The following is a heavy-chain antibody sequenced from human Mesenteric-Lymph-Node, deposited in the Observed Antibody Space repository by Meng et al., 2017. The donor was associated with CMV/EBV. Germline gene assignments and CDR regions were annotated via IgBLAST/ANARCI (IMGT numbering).Heavy chain of an antibody. J-gene: IGHJ5*02. CDR1: GGSFSGYY. D-gene: IGHD2-2*02. CDR2: INHSGST. V-gene: IGHV4-34*01. Sequence: GSLRLSCAVYGGSFSGYYWSWIRQPPGKGLEWIGEINHSGSTNYNPSLKSRVTISVDTSKNQFSLKLSSVTAADTAVYYCATSAGRYCSSTSCYNPFDPWGQGTLVTVSS. CDR3: ATSAGRYCSSTSCYNPFDP.